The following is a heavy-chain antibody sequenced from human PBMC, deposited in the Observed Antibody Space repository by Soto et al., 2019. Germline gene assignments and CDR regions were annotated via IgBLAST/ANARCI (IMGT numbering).Heavy chain of an antibody. Sequence: GASVKVSFKASGGTFSSYAISWVRQAPGQGLEWMGGIIPIFGTANYAQKFQGRVTITADESTSTAYMELSSLRSEDTAVYYCARDFASGYSYGPLYYWGQGTLVTVSS. CDR2: IIPIFGTA. CDR3: ARDFASGYSYGPLYY. CDR1: GGTFSSYA. D-gene: IGHD5-18*01. J-gene: IGHJ4*02. V-gene: IGHV1-69*13.